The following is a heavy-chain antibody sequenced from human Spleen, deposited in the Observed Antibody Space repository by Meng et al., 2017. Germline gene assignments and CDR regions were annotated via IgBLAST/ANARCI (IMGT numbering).Heavy chain of an antibody. J-gene: IGHJ4*02. CDR1: AGSIRSIDW. CDR2: IYHGGDT. Sequence: QGQLQEAASGMVKPSGTLSTTSVVSAGSIRSIDWVSWVRQPPVKGLEWIGDIYHGGDTNYNSSLKSRVTMATAMSTNQFSLNLSSVNAADTAVYSGASWIYSCGWQWGQGTLVTVSS. V-gene: IGHV4/OR15-8*02. D-gene: IGHD6-19*01. CDR3: ASWIYSCGWQ.